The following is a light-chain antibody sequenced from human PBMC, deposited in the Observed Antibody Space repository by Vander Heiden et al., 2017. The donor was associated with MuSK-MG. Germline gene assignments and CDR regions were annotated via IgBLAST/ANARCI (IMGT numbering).Light chain of an antibody. V-gene: IGKV3-15*01. CDR3: QQYNNWPIT. CDR1: QNVNSN. CDR2: GAS. J-gene: IGKJ5*01. Sequence: DIVMTQSPATLSVSPGERATPSCSASQNVNSNLAWYQQKPGQAPRLLIYGASTRATGIPARFSGSGSGTEFTLTISSLQSEDFAVYYCQQYNNWPITFGQGTRLEIK.